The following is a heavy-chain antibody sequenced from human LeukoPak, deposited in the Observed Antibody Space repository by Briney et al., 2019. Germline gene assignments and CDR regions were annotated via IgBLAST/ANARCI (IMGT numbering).Heavy chain of an antibody. CDR1: GFALSRCW. CDR3: VGSSGRSEY. J-gene: IGHJ4*02. Sequence: QLGGSVRHLRAVSGFALSRCWVHWVGQAPGKGLVWVSRSERDGSTTIYADSVKGRFTISRDNAKNTLYLQMNSLRAEDTAVNYCVGSSGRSEYWGQGTLVTVSS. V-gene: IGHV3-74*01. D-gene: IGHD3-22*01. CDR2: SERDGSTT.